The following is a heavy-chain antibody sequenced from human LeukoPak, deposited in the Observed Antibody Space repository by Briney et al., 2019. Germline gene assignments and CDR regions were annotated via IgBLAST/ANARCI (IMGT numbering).Heavy chain of an antibody. Sequence: GGSLRLSCAASGFTFSSYAMSWVRQAPGKGLEWVSAISGSGGSTYYADSVKGRFTISRDNSKNTLYLQMNSLRAEDTAVYYCAKDPPHSSGYYGSEGDYWGQGTLVTVSS. J-gene: IGHJ4*02. CDR1: GFTFSSYA. CDR3: AKDPPHSSGYYGSEGDY. V-gene: IGHV3-23*01. D-gene: IGHD3-22*01. CDR2: ISGSGGST.